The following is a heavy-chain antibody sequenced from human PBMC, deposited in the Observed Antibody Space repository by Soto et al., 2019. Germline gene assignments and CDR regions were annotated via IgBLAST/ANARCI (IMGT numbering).Heavy chain of an antibody. CDR2: ISGSGDNT. V-gene: IGHV3-23*01. D-gene: IGHD3-10*01. J-gene: IGHJ4*02. CDR1: GFTFSGYA. CDR3: AKDRESMVRGRMPYFDY. Sequence: GGSLRLSCAASGFTFSGYAMSWVRQAPGKRLQWVSGISGSGDNTYYVDSVKGRFTISRDNSANMLYLQLNSLRAEDTAVYYCAKDRESMVRGRMPYFDYWGQGIMVTVSS.